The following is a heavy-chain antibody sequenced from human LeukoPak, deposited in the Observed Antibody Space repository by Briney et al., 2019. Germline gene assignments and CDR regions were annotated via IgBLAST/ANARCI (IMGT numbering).Heavy chain of an antibody. CDR2: IYYSGST. CDR3: ARIRATGLPDY. CDR1: GGSISSYY. Sequence: PSETLSLTCTVSGGSISSYYWSWIRQPPGKGLEWIGYIYYSGSTNYNPSLKSRVTISVDTSKNQLSLNLNSVTAADTAVYYCARIRATGLPDYWGQGTLLTVSS. J-gene: IGHJ4*02. V-gene: IGHV4-59*08. D-gene: IGHD1-1*01.